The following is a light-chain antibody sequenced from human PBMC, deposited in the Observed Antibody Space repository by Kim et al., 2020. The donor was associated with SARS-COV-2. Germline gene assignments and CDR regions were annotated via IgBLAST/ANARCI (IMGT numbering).Light chain of an antibody. J-gene: IGKJ1*01. Sequence: AIQMTQSPSSLSASVGDRVTITCRASQGIRNDLGWYQQKPGKAPKLLISAAFRLQSGVPSRFSGSGSGTDFTLTISSLQSEDFATYYCHQDYSYPRTFGPGTKVDIK. CDR2: AAF. CDR1: QGIRND. CDR3: HQDYSYPRT. V-gene: IGKV1-6*02.